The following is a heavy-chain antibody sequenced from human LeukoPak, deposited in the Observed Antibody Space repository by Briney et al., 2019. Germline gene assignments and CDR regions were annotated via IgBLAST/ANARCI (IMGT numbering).Heavy chain of an antibody. D-gene: IGHD1-26*01. V-gene: IGHV3-66*01. CDR2: IYSGGST. J-gene: IGHJ4*02. Sequence: GGSLRLSCAASGFTVSSNYMSWVRQAPGKGLEWVSVIYSGGSTYYADSVKGRFTISRDNSKNALYLQMNSLRAEDTAVYYCARDLEVGATTYLDYWGQGTLVTVPS. CDR1: GFTVSSNY. CDR3: ARDLEVGATTYLDY.